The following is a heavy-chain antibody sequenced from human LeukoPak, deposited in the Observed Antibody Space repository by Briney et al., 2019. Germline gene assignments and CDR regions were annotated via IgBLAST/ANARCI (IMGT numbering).Heavy chain of an antibody. Sequence: GASVKVSCKASGYIFTDYHMHWVRQAPGQGLEWMGWIHPISGDTNYAPRFQGRVTMTGDTSTSTAYMELTRLRSDDTAVYYCGRDLSGDIGSYFEYWGQGSLDTVSS. CDR1: GYIFTDYH. V-gene: IGHV1-2*02. J-gene: IGHJ4*02. D-gene: IGHD2-15*01. CDR2: IHPISGDT. CDR3: GRDLSGDIGSYFEY.